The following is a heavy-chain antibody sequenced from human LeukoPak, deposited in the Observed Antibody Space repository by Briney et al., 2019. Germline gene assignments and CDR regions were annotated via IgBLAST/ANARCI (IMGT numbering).Heavy chain of an antibody. V-gene: IGHV3-64*01. CDR2: LSSNGGWT. J-gene: IGHJ4*02. D-gene: IGHD3-22*01. Sequence: GGSLSLSCAASGFTFSSYTMHWVRQAPGKGLDYVSGLSSNGGWTYYANSVKGRFTISRDNSKNTLYLQMGSLRAEDMAVYYCARDGGYDNSGYNYLDYWGQGALVTVSS. CDR1: GFTFSSYT. CDR3: ARDGGYDNSGYNYLDY.